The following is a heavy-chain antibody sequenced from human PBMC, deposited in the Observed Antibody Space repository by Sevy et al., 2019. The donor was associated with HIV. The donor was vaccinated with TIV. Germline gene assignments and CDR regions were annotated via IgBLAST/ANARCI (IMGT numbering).Heavy chain of an antibody. J-gene: IGHJ4*02. V-gene: IGHV3-7*03. CDR1: GFTFSSYW. Sequence: GGSLRLSCAASGFTFSSYWMSWVRQAPGKGLEWVANIKQDGSEKYYVDSVKGRFTISRDNAKNSLYLQMNSLRAEDTAVYYCARDLPAYCGGDCYAFDYSGQGTLVTVSS. CDR2: IKQDGSEK. CDR3: ARDLPAYCGGDCYAFDY. D-gene: IGHD2-21*01.